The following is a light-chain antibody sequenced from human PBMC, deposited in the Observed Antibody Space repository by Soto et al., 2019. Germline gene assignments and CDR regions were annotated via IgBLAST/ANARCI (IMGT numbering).Light chain of an antibody. CDR2: GAS. J-gene: IGKJ1*01. CDR3: QHFRNSLWT. CDR1: QTVASRI. Sequence: EIVLTQSPGTLSLSPGERATLSCSASQTVASRILAWYQQKSGQAPRLLIYGASTSAIHTPDTFSGSGSGTDFTLTISGLEPEDFAVYYCQHFRNSLWTFGQGTKVEI. V-gene: IGKV3-20*01.